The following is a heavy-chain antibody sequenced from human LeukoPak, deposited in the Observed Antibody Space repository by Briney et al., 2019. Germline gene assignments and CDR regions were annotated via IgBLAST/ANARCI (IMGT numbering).Heavy chain of an antibody. V-gene: IGHV3-21*01. CDR2: ISSSSSYI. D-gene: IGHD5-24*01. CDR3: ARGRDGYEGGVFDY. J-gene: IGHJ4*02. CDR1: GFTFSSYS. Sequence: GGSLRLSCAASGFTFSSYSLNWVRQAPGKGLEWVSLISSSSSYIYYADSVKGRFTISRDNAKNSLYLQMNSLRAEDTAVYYCARGRDGYEGGVFDYWGQGTLVTVSS.